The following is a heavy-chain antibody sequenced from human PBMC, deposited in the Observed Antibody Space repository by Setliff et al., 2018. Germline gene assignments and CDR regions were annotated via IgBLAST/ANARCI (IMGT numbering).Heavy chain of an antibody. V-gene: IGHV3-23*01. Sequence: PGGSLRLSCTASGFTFDTCAMSWVRQAPGKGLELVSGISGDSVTTYYADSVKGRFTISRDTSKNTLYLQMNSLRAEDTAVYYCAGDKPLQHNYNFWSGYCPYWGQGTLVTVSS. J-gene: IGHJ4*02. CDR2: ISGDSVTT. CDR1: GFTFDTCA. CDR3: AGDKPLQHNYNFWSGYCPY. D-gene: IGHD3-3*01.